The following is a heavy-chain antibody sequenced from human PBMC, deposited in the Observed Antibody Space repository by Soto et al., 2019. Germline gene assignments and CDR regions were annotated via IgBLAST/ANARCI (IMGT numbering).Heavy chain of an antibody. Sequence: ASVKVSCKASGGTFSSYTISWVRQAPGQGLEWMGRIIPILGIANYAQKFQGRVTITADKSTSTAYMELSSLRSEDTAVYYCARGYVVVPAAMPAESPYYYYGMDVWGQGTTVTVSS. CDR2: IIPILGIA. D-gene: IGHD2-2*01. CDR3: ARGYVVVPAAMPAESPYYYYGMDV. J-gene: IGHJ6*02. V-gene: IGHV1-69*02. CDR1: GGTFSSYT.